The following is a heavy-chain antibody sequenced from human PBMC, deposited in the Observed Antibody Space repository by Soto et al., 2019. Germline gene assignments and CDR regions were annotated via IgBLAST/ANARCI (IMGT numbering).Heavy chain of an antibody. CDR3: ARPPTVHLEAFEI. J-gene: IGHJ3*02. V-gene: IGHV4-39*01. Sequence: SETLSLTXTVSGGSISSGSYYWGWIRQPPGKGLEWIGSIYYGDFSYYNPSLRSRVTLSVDRSKNQFSLNLKSVTAADTAVYYCARPPTVHLEAFEIWGQGTMVTVSS. CDR2: IYYGDFS. CDR1: GGSISSGSYY.